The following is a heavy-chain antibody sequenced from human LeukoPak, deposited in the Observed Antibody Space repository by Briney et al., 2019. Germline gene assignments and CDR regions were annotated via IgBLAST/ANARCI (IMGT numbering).Heavy chain of an antibody. CDR1: GFTFSSYG. J-gene: IGHJ6*02. V-gene: IGHV3-30*18. D-gene: IGHD5-24*01. CDR2: ISYDGTDK. CDR3: AKDSQRRDGHNYYYYYGMDV. Sequence: PGRSLRLSCAASGFTFSSYGMHWVRQAPGKGLEWVAIISYDGTDKYYADSVKGRFTISRDNSKNTLYLQMNSRRAEDTAIYYCAKDSQRRDGHNYYYYYGMDVWGQGTTVTVSS.